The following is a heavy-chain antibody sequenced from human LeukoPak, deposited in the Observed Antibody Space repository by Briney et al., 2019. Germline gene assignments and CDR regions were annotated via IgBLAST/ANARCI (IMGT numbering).Heavy chain of an antibody. Sequence: SETLSLTCTVSGGSISGYYWSWIRQPAGKGLEWIGRIYTGGSTNYNPSLKSRVAMSVDTSKNQFSLTLNSVTAADTAVYYCAREADAFDIWGQGTMVTVSS. CDR2: IYTGGST. CDR1: GGSISGYY. CDR3: AREADAFDI. J-gene: IGHJ3*02. V-gene: IGHV4-4*07.